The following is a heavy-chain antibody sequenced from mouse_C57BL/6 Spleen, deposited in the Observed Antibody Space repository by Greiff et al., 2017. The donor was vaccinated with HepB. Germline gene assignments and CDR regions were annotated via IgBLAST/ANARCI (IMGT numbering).Heavy chain of an antibody. Sequence: QVQLQQPGAELVKPGASVKLSCKASGYTFTSYWMHWAKQRPGQGLEWIGMIHPNSGSTNYNEKFKSKATLTVDKSSSTAYMQISSLTSEDSAVYYCARDDYDGTWFAYWGQGTLVTVSA. D-gene: IGHD2-4*01. CDR3: ARDDYDGTWFAY. CDR2: IHPNSGST. V-gene: IGHV1-64*01. J-gene: IGHJ3*01. CDR1: GYTFTSYW.